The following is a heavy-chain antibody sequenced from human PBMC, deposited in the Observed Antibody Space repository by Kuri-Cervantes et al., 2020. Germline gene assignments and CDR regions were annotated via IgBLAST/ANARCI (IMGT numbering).Heavy chain of an antibody. CDR2: ISYDGSNK. CDR1: GFTFSSYG. Sequence: GESLKISCAASGFTFSSYGMHWVRQAPGKGLEWVAVISYDGSNKYYADSVKGRFTISRDNSKNTLYLQMNSLRAEDTAVYYCARDQVPYNGWGPLRGYSYGWYYWGQGTLVTVSS. CDR3: ARDQVPYNGWGPLRGYSYGWYY. D-gene: IGHD5-18*01. V-gene: IGHV3-30*03. J-gene: IGHJ4*02.